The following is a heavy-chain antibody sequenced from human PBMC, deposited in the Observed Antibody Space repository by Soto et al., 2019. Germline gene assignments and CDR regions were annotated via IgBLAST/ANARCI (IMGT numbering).Heavy chain of an antibody. CDR2: MSGTGDST. CDR3: AKDPGLATISTFDY. V-gene: IGHV3-23*01. Sequence: EVHLLESGGGLVQPGGSLRLSCAASGFTFSSYALSWVRQAPGEGLEWVSAMSGTGDSTYYADSVRGRFTISRDNSKNTLFLQMSSLGAEDTAVYYCAKDPGLATISTFDYWGQGTLVTVSS. D-gene: IGHD2-2*02. CDR1: GFTFSSYA. J-gene: IGHJ4*02.